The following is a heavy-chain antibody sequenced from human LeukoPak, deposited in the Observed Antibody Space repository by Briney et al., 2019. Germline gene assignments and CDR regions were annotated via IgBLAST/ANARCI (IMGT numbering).Heavy chain of an antibody. J-gene: IGHJ4*02. CDR2: ISGGGSYT. Sequence: GGSLRLSCAASGFTFSTYAMSWVRQAPGKGLEWVSGISGGGSYTYYADSVKGRFTISRDNSKNTLYLQMNSLRAEDTAVYYCAKVFNIYYFDYWGQGTLVTVSS. CDR1: GFTFSTYA. V-gene: IGHV3-23*01. D-gene: IGHD2/OR15-2a*01. CDR3: AKVFNIYYFDY.